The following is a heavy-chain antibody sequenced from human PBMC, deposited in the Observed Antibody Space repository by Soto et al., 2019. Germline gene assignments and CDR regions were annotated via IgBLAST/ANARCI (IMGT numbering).Heavy chain of an antibody. J-gene: IGHJ6*02. D-gene: IGHD3-16*01. Sequence: QVQLVESGGGVVQPGRSLRLSCAASGFTFSSYGMHWVRQAPGKGLEWVAVIWYDGSNKYYADSVKGRFTISRDNSKNTLYLQMNSLRAEDTAVYYCARDRTDMITSGGYYYGMDVWGQGTTVTVSS. CDR3: ARDRTDMITSGGYYYGMDV. CDR2: IWYDGSNK. V-gene: IGHV3-33*01. CDR1: GFTFSSYG.